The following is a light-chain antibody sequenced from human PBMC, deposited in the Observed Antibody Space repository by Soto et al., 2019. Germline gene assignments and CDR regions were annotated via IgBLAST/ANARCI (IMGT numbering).Light chain of an antibody. Sequence: DIQLTQSPSSLSASVGDRVTITCRVSQGISSYLNWYRQKPGKVLMHTASNLQSGVPSRFSGSGSRTPLPLTIASLEPEAVAADYGERTYNAPPMTFGHGTEVEI. V-gene: IGKV1-27*01. J-gene: IGKJ1*01. CDR1: QGISSY. CDR2: TAS. CDR3: ERTYNAPPMT.